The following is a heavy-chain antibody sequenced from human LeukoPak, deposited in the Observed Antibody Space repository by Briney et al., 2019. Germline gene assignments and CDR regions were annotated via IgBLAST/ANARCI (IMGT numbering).Heavy chain of an antibody. D-gene: IGHD3-9*01. CDR3: ARGRYDILTGFQFDF. J-gene: IGHJ4*02. CDR1: GGSFSGYY. V-gene: IGHV4-59*01. Sequence: SETLSLTCAVYGGSFSGYYWSWIRQPPGKGLEWIGYIYYSGSTNYNPSLTSRVTISLDTSKNQFSLKLTSVTAADTAVYYCARGRYDILTGFQFDFWGQGTLVAVSS. CDR2: IYYSGST.